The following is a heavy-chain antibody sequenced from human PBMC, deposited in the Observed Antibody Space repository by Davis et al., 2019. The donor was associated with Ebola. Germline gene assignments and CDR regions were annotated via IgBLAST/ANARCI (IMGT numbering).Heavy chain of an antibody. Sequence: ASVKVSCKASGYTFTSYYMHWVRQAPGQGLEWMGIINPSGGSTSYAQKFQGRVTITRDTSASTAYMELSSLRFEDTAVYYCARGVTGTTDWFDPWGQGTLVTVSS. CDR2: INPSGGST. J-gene: IGHJ5*02. CDR3: ARGVTGTTDWFDP. V-gene: IGHV1-46*01. CDR1: GYTFTSYY. D-gene: IGHD1-7*01.